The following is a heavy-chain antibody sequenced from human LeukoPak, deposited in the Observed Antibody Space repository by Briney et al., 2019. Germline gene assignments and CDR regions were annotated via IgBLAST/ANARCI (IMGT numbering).Heavy chain of an antibody. CDR3: AREWDSSSPDAFDI. V-gene: IGHV4-4*07. Sequence: SETLSLTCTVSGGSISSYYWSWIRQPAGKGLEWIGRIYTSGSTNYNPSLKSRVTMSVDTSKNQFSLKLSSVTAADTAVYYCAREWDSSSPDAFDIWGQGTMVTVSS. CDR1: GGSISSYY. J-gene: IGHJ3*02. D-gene: IGHD6-13*01. CDR2: IYTSGST.